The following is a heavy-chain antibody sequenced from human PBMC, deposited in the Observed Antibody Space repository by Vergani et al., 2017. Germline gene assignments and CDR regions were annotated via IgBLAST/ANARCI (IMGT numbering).Heavy chain of an antibody. Sequence: DVHLAESGGGFFQPGGSLRLSCSASGFSFNSYWMHWVRQVPGKGLLWVSRIKSDGSITAYADSVKGRFTISRDNAQNTLYLQMNSLRVEDTIVYYCARARCIETCYMSNWLDSWGQGTLVPVS. CDR1: GFSFNSYW. J-gene: IGHJ5*01. CDR2: IKSDGSIT. CDR3: ARARCIETCYMSNWLDS. D-gene: IGHD3-9*01. V-gene: IGHV3-74*03.